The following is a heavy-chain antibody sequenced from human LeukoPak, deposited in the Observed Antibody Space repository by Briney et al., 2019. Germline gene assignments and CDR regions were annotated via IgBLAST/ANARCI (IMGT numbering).Heavy chain of an antibody. CDR3: VRDRGSGSYSGWFDP. CDR1: GFTFSSYS. J-gene: IGHJ5*02. D-gene: IGHD1-26*01. V-gene: IGHV3-72*01. CDR2: TRNKANNYTT. Sequence: GGSLRLSCAASGFTFSSYSMDWVRQAPGKRLEWVGRTRNKANNYTTEYAASVRGRFSISRGDSGNSLYLQMNSLKIEDTAVYYCVRDRGSGSYSGWFDPWGQGTLVTVSS.